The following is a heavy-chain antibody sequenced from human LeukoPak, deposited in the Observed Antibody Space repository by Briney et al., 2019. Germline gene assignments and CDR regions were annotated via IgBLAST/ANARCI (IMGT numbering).Heavy chain of an antibody. CDR3: ARDYGYSSSSSGGFDY. D-gene: IGHD6-6*01. V-gene: IGHV3-7*01. CDR2: VKEDGSEK. CDR1: GFTFSNYY. Sequence: GGFLRLSCAASGFTFSNYYMNWVRQAPGKGLEWVANVKEDGSEKYYVDFVKGRFTIARDNANNSLYLQMNSLRAEDTAVYYCARDYGYSSSSSGGFDYWGQGTLVTVSS. J-gene: IGHJ4*02.